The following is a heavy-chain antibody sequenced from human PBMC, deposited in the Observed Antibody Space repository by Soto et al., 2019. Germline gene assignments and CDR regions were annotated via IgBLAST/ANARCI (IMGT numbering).Heavy chain of an antibody. D-gene: IGHD6-13*01. V-gene: IGHV4-31*03. CDR1: GGSISSGGYY. CDR2: NYYSGIT. CDR3: ARPGGSGWFYFDS. J-gene: IGHJ4*02. Sequence: PSETLSLTCTVSGGSISSGGYYWTWIRQHPGKGLEWIGYNYYSGITYYNPSLKSRVTISVDTSKSQFSLKLTSVTAAYTAVYYCARPGGSGWFYFDSWGQGSQVTVSS.